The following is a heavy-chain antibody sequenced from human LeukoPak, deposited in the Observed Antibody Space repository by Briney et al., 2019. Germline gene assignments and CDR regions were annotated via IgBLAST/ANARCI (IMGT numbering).Heavy chain of an antibody. CDR1: GGSFSGYY. D-gene: IGHD4-17*01. Sequence: SETLSLTCAVYGGSFSGYYWSWIRQPPGKGLEWIGYIYYSGSTNYNPSLKSRVTISVDTSKNQFSLKLSSVTAADTAVYYCATLRYPYYYGMDVWGQGTTVTVSS. CDR2: IYYSGST. J-gene: IGHJ6*02. CDR3: ATLRYPYYYGMDV. V-gene: IGHV4-59*01.